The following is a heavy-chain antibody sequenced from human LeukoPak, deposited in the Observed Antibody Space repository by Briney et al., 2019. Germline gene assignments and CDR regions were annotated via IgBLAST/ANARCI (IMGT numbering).Heavy chain of an antibody. Sequence: GASVKVSCKASGYTFTSYYMHWVRQAPGQGLEWMGIINPSGGSTSYAQKFQGRVTMTRDTSTSTVYMELSSLRSEDTAVYYCARDWDCSGGSCVVLDAFDIWGQGTMVTVSS. CDR3: ARDWDCSGGSCVVLDAFDI. V-gene: IGHV1-46*01. CDR1: GYTFTSYY. D-gene: IGHD2-15*01. CDR2: INPSGGST. J-gene: IGHJ3*02.